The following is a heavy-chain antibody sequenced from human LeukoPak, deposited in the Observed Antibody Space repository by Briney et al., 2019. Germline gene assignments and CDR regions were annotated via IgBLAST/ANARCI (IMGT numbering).Heavy chain of an antibody. CDR1: GGSFSGYY. D-gene: IGHD1-26*01. V-gene: IGHV4-34*01. J-gene: IGHJ4*02. CDR3: ASWGATHHYFDS. CDR2: INHSGST. Sequence: SETLSLTCAVYGGSFSGYYWSWIRQPPGKGLEWIGEINHSGSTDYNPSLKSRVTISVDTSKNQFSLKLSSVTAADTAVYYCASWGATHHYFDSWGRGTLVTVSS.